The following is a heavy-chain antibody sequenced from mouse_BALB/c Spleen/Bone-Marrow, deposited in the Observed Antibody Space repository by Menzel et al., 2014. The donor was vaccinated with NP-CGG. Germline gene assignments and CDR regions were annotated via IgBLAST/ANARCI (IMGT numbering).Heavy chain of an antibody. V-gene: IGHV1S81*02. CDR1: GFTFTSYW. J-gene: IGHJ4*01. CDR2: INPSNGRT. D-gene: IGHD2-1*01. Sequence: VQLQQSGAELVKPGASVKLSCMASGFTFTSYWIHWVKQRPGQGPEWIGGINPSNGRTNYNEKFKSKATLTDDKSSSTAYMKLSSLTSEDSAVYYCARDGNYRYAMDYWGQGTSLTVSS. CDR3: ARDGNYRYAMDY.